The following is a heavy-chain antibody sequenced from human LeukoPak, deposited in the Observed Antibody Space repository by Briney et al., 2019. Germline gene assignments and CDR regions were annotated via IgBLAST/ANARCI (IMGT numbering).Heavy chain of an antibody. D-gene: IGHD3-22*01. V-gene: IGHV1-2*02. CDR1: GYRIIEYY. Sequence: GASVKVSCKASGYRIIEYYVSWVRQAPGQGLEWLGWINPNSDGTNYAQKIQGRVTMTADTSISIVYMELSGLTSDDTAIYYCARSGHCPTMNCAPNPFDHWGQGTLVTVSS. J-gene: IGHJ4*02. CDR3: ARSGHCPTMNCAPNPFDH. CDR2: INPNSDGT.